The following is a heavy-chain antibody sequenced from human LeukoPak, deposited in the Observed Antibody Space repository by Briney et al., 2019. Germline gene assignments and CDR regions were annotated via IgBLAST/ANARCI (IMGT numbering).Heavy chain of an antibody. D-gene: IGHD3-10*01. V-gene: IGHV3-11*01. CDR1: GFTFSDYY. Sequence: GGSLRLSCVASGFTFSDYYMSWIRQAPGKGLEWVSYISSSGSTIYYADSVKGRFTISRDNAKNSLYLQMSSLRAEDTALYYCARDWFVQEIDYWGQGTLVTVSS. CDR3: ARDWFVQEIDY. J-gene: IGHJ4*02. CDR2: ISSSGSTI.